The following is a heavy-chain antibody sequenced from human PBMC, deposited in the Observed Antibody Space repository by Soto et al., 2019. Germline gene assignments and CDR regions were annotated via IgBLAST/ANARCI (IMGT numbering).Heavy chain of an antibody. V-gene: IGHV1-18*04. J-gene: IGHJ5*02. CDR1: GYTFTSFG. CDR2: SSGYKDNT. D-gene: IGHD6-19*01. Sequence: VASVKVSCKASGYTFTSFGINWVRQAPGQVLEWMGLSSGYKDNTNYAQKCHGRVTMTTDTSTSTGYIDLRSLRSDEPAVYYCPRAGKLQWLQNPFDPWGQGNKVTVYS. CDR3: PRAGKLQWLQNPFDP.